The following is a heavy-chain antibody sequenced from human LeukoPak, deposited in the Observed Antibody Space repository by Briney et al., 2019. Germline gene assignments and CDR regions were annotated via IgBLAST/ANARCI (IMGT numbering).Heavy chain of an antibody. CDR3: ARDIYRDFWGGYSSFDY. CDR2: ISYDGSNK. D-gene: IGHD3-3*01. J-gene: IGHJ4*02. CDR1: GFTFSSYV. V-gene: IGHV3-30-3*01. Sequence: GRSLRLSCAASGFTFSSYVMHWVRQAPGKGLEWVAVISYDGSNKYYADSVKGRFTISRDNSKNTLYLQMNSLRAEDTAVYYCARDIYRDFWGGYSSFDYWGQGTLVTVSS.